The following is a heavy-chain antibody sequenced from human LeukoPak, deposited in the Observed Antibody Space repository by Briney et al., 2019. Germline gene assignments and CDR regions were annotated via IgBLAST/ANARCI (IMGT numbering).Heavy chain of an antibody. J-gene: IGHJ4*02. D-gene: IGHD3-3*01. CDR3: ATAPLTYYDFWIGYQPFDY. V-gene: IGHV3-21*01. CDR1: GFTFSSYS. CDR2: ISSSSSYI. Sequence: GGSLRLSCAASGFTFSSYSMNWVRQAPGKGLEWVSSISSSSSYIYYADSVKGRFTISRDNAKNSLYLQMNSLRAEDTAVYYCATAPLTYYDFWIGYQPFDYWGQGTLVTVSS.